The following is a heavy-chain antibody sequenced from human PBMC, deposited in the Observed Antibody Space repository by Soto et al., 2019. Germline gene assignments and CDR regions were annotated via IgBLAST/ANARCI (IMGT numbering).Heavy chain of an antibody. V-gene: IGHV3-30*18. CDR3: AKGDCSGGSCYFSAFDI. CDR1: GFTFSSYG. CDR2: ISYDGTNN. Sequence: PGGSLRLSCAASGFTFSSYGMHWVLQAPCKGLEWVAVISYDGTNNYYTESVKGRFTISRDNSKNTLFLQMNSLRAEDTAVYFCAKGDCSGGSCYFSAFDIWGQGTMVTVSS. J-gene: IGHJ3*02. D-gene: IGHD2-15*01.